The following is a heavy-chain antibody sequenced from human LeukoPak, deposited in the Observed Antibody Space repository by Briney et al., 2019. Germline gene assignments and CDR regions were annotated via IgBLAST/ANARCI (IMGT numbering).Heavy chain of an antibody. J-gene: IGHJ4*02. CDR3: VRHGGTRVTLVEVYYFDY. CDR1: GGSISSYY. Sequence: SETLSLTCTVSGGSISSYYWSWIRQPPGKGLEWIGYIYYSGSTNYNPSLKSRVTISVDTSKNQFSLKLSSVTAADTAVFYCVRHGGTRVTLVEVYYFDYWGQGTLVTVSS. D-gene: IGHD4-11*01. V-gene: IGHV4-59*08. CDR2: IYYSGST.